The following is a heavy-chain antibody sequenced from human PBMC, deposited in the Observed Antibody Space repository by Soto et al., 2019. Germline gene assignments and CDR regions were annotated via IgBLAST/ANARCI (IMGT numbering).Heavy chain of an antibody. V-gene: IGHV4-31*03. J-gene: IGHJ4*02. D-gene: IGHD6-13*01. CDR2: IYDTASA. CDR1: GESISSGGYY. Sequence: QVQLQESGPGLVKASQTLSLICNVSGESISSGGYYWSWIRHHPGKGLEWIGYIYDTASAYYNPSLQSRVTISMDPSKHHFAMKLRSVTAADTAVYYGARASSSPAAADHWGQGTLITFSS. CDR3: ARASSSPAAADH.